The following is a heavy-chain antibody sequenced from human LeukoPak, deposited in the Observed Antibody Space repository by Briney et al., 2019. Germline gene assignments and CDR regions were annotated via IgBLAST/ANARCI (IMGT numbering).Heavy chain of an antibody. V-gene: IGHV3-30*18. CDR1: GFTFSSHG. Sequence: GGSLRLSCAASGFTFSSHGMHWVRQAPAKGLEWVAVISYDGSKKYYADSVKGRFTISRDNAKNTVYLQMNSLRAEDTAVYYCSKEKYNWNAYYDYWGQGTLVSVSS. D-gene: IGHD1-1*01. CDR2: ISYDGSKK. J-gene: IGHJ4*02. CDR3: SKEKYNWNAYYDY.